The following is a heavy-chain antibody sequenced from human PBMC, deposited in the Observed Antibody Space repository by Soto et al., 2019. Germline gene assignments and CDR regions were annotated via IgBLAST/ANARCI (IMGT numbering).Heavy chain of an antibody. J-gene: IGHJ6*02. Sequence: ASVKVSCKASGGTFSSYAISWVRQAPGQGLEWMGGIIPIFGTANYAQKFQGRVTITADESTSTAYMELSSLRSEDTAVYYCARDGLRVGATQTNYYYYGMDVWGQGTTVTVSS. V-gene: IGHV1-69*13. CDR3: ARDGLRVGATQTNYYYYGMDV. CDR1: GGTFSSYA. CDR2: IIPIFGTA. D-gene: IGHD1-26*01.